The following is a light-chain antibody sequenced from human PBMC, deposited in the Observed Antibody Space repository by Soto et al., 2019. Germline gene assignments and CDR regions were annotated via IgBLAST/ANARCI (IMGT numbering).Light chain of an antibody. CDR3: SSYTTSNTRQIV. CDR2: DVS. CDR1: SSDVGGYNY. V-gene: IGLV2-14*03. Sequence: QPALTQPASVYGSPGQSINISCTGTSSDVGGYNYVSWYQHHPGKAPKLIIYDVSNRPSGVSNPFSGSKSGNTASLTISGLQPEDEADYYCSSYTTSNTRQIVFGTGTKVTVL. J-gene: IGLJ1*01.